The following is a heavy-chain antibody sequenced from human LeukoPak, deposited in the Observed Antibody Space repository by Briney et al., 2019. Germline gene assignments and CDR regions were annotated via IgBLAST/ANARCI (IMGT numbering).Heavy chain of an antibody. J-gene: IGHJ5*02. CDR2: ISSSSSYV. CDR1: GFTFSSYS. D-gene: IGHD3-3*01. Sequence: GGSLRLSCAASGFTFSSYSMNWVRQAPGKGLEWVSYISSSSSYVYYADSVKGRFTISRDNAKNSLYLQMNSLRAEDTAVYYCARDDIIEIFGVAPNWFDPWGQGTLVTVSS. V-gene: IGHV3-21*05. CDR3: ARDDIIEIFGVAPNWFDP.